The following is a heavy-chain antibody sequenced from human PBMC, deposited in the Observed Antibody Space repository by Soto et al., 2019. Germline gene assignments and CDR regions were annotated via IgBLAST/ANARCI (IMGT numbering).Heavy chain of an antibody. CDR2: IFSNDEK. Sequence: QVTLKESGPVLVKPTETLTLTCTVSGFSLSNARMGVSWIRQPPGKALEWLAHIFSNDEKSYSTSLKSRLTISQDPSKSQVVLTMTNMDPVDTATYYCARILFSSKVRGFIPGWFDPWAQGTLVTVSS. V-gene: IGHV2-26*01. CDR3: ARILFSSKVRGFIPGWFDP. CDR1: GFSLSNARMG. J-gene: IGHJ5*02. D-gene: IGHD3-10*01.